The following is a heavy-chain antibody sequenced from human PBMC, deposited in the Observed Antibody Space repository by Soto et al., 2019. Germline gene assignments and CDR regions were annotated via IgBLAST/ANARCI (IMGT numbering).Heavy chain of an antibody. CDR3: AKWDVYGDRKEASDI. V-gene: IGHV3-9*01. CDR1: GFTFDDYA. J-gene: IGHJ3*02. Sequence: EVQLVESGGGLVQPGRSLRLSCAASGFTFDDYAMHWVRQAPGKGLEWVSGISWKSGSIGYAESVKGRFTISRDNAKNHMYLQKNSLRAEDKALYYCAKWDVYGDRKEASDIWAQGRMVTVSS. D-gene: IGHD4-17*01. CDR2: ISWKSGSI.